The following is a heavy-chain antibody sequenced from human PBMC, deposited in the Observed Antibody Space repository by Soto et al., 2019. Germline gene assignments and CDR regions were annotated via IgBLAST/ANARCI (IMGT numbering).Heavy chain of an antibody. V-gene: IGHV3-15*01. CDR2: IKSKTDGGTT. D-gene: IGHD3-9*01. CDR1: GFTFSNAW. CDR3: SRDDSDWFFN. J-gene: IGHJ4*02. Sequence: GGSLRLSCAASGFTFSNAWMSWVRQAPGKGLEWVGRIKSKTDGGTTDYAAPVKGRFTISRDDSKKTAYLQMNSLESEDTAVYYCSRDDSDWFFNWGRGTLVTVSS.